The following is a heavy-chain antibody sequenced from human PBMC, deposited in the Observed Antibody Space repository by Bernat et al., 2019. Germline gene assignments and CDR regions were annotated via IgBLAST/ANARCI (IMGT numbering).Heavy chain of an antibody. V-gene: IGHV4-34*01. D-gene: IGHD3-3*01. Sequence: QVQLQQWGAGLLKPSETLSLTCAVYGGSFSGYYWSWIRQPPGKGLEWIGEINHSGSTNYNPSLKSRVTISVDTSKNQFSLKLSSVTAADTAVYYCARGQDSSRFGVVIIQSPKDFDYWGQGTLVTVSS. J-gene: IGHJ4*02. CDR3: ARGQDSSRFGVVIIQSPKDFDY. CDR2: INHSGST. CDR1: GGSFSGYY.